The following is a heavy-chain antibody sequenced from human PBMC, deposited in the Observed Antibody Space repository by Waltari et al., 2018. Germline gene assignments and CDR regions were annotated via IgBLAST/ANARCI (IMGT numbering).Heavy chain of an antibody. D-gene: IGHD3-22*01. V-gene: IGHV3-30-3*01. Sequence: QVQLVESGAGVVQPGSSLRLCCADAGFYFRSYALPWVRQAPGKGLEGVAVISYDGSNKYYADSVKGRFTISRDNSKTTRYLQMNSRRAEDTAVYYCARDLYDSSGFDYWGQGTLVTVSS. CDR1: GFYFRSYA. J-gene: IGHJ4*02. CDR2: ISYDGSNK. CDR3: ARDLYDSSGFDY.